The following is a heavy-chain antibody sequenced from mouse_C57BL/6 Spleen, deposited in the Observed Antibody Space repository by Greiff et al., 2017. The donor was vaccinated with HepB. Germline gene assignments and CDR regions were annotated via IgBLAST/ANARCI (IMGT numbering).Heavy chain of an antibody. J-gene: IGHJ4*01. D-gene: IGHD2-2*01. CDR3: ARRGTLYYGYDGGNYYAMDY. CDR2: IDPSDSYT. Sequence: QVQLQQPGAELVMPGASVKLSCKASGYTFTSYWMHWVKQRPGQGLEWIGEIDPSDSYTNYNQKFKGKSTLTVDKSSSTAYMQLSSLTSEDSAVYYCARRGTLYYGYDGGNYYAMDYWGQGTSVTVSS. V-gene: IGHV1-69*01. CDR1: GYTFTSYW.